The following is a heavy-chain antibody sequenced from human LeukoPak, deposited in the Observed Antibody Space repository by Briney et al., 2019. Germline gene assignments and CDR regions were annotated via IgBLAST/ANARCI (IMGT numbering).Heavy chain of an antibody. J-gene: IGHJ4*02. V-gene: IGHV1-2*02. CDR2: INPNNGDT. CDR1: GYNLPGDD. Sequence: ASGKGSCKASGYNLPGDDIHLVRQAPGHRFKSNGRINPNNGDTNYAQKFQGRVTMTRDTSVSTAFMELSTLKSDDAAVYYCARGIPSFSLFGMVIYWGQGTLLTVSS. CDR3: ARGIPSFSLFGMVIY. D-gene: IGHD3-3*01.